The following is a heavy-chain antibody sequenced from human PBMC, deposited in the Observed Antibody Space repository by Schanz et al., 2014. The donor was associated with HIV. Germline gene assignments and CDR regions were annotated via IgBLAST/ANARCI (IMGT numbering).Heavy chain of an antibody. CDR2: ISGSGGST. V-gene: IGHV3-23*01. CDR1: GFPFSSYA. D-gene: IGHD2-15*01. J-gene: IGHJ2*01. Sequence: EVQILESGGGLVQPGGSLRLSCVVSGFPFSSYAMSWVRQAPGKGLEWVSAISGSGGSTYYADSVKGRFTISRDNSKNTLYLQMNSLRAEDTAVYYCALSRPSGYGGSWYFDLWGRGTLVAVSS. CDR3: ALSRPSGYGGSWYFDL.